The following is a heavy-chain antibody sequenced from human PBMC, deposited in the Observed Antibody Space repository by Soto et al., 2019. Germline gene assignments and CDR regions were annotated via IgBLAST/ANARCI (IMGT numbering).Heavy chain of an antibody. J-gene: IGHJ4*02. CDR1: GGSISSYY. CDR2: IFYSGST. Sequence: SETLSLTCTVSGGSISSYYWSWIRQPPGKGLEWIGTIFYSGSTYYNPSLKSRVTISVDTSKNQFSLKLTSVTAADTALYYCARRYGWLYFDYWGQGSLVTVSS. D-gene: IGHD3-10*01. V-gene: IGHV4-59*04. CDR3: ARRYGWLYFDY.